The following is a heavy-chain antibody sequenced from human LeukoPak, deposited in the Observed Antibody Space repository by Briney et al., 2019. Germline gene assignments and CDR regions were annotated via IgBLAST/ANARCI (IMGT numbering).Heavy chain of an antibody. CDR3: ARGGGSYNPDY. CDR1: GFTFSSYS. Sequence: RGSLRLSCEASGFTFSSYSMNWVRQAPGKGLEWVSSISSSSSYIYYADSVKGRFTISRDNAKNSLYLQMNSLRAEDTAIYYCARGGGSYNPDYWGQGTLVTVSS. CDR2: ISSSSSYI. J-gene: IGHJ4*02. D-gene: IGHD1-26*01. V-gene: IGHV3-21*01.